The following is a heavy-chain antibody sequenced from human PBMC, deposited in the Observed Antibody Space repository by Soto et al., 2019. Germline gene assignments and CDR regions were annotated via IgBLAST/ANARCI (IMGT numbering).Heavy chain of an antibody. V-gene: IGHV2-5*01. J-gene: IGHJ4*02. CDR2: IYWNDDK. Sequence: SGPTLVNPTQTLTLTCTFSGFSLSTSGVGVGWIRQPPGKALEWLALIYWNDDKRYSPSLKSRLTITKDTSKNQVVLTMTNMDPMDTATYSCAHSVRFLEHRAFDYLDQGPLVAVSS. CDR1: GFSLSTSGVG. CDR3: AHSVRFLEHRAFDY. D-gene: IGHD3-3*01.